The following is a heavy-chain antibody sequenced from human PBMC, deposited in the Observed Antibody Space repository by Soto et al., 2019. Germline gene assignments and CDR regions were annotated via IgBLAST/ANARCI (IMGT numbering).Heavy chain of an antibody. CDR3: ARELWVNYYGSGSYYRWGDYYYMDV. V-gene: IGHV4-31*03. CDR1: GGSISSGGYY. Sequence: PSETLSLTCTVSGGSISSGGYYWSWIRQHPGKGLEWIGYIYYSGSTYYNPSLKSRVTISVDTSKNQFSLKLSSVTAADTAVYYCARELWVNYYGSGSYYRWGDYYYMDVWGKGTTVTVSS. CDR2: IYYSGST. D-gene: IGHD3-10*01. J-gene: IGHJ6*03.